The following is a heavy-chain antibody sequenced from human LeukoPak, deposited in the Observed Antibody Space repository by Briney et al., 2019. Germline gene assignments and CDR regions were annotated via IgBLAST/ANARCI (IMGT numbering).Heavy chain of an antibody. CDR1: GYTFTGYY. CDR2: INPNSGGT. Sequence: GASVKVSCKASGYTFTGYYMHWVRQAPGQGLEWMGWINPNSGGTNYAQKFQGRVTMTRDTSISTAYMELSRLRSDDTAVYYCARAKVGATGVFDHWGQGTLVTVSS. J-gene: IGHJ4*02. CDR3: ARAKVGATGVFDH. D-gene: IGHD1-26*01. V-gene: IGHV1-2*02.